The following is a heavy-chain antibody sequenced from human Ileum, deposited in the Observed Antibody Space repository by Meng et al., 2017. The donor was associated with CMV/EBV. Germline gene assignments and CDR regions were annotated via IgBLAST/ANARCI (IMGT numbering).Heavy chain of an antibody. J-gene: IGHJ4*02. Sequence: GESLKISCGTSAFTFSNYWMHWVRQAPGKGLVWVSRINPDGSGTDYADSVRGRFTVSRDNAKNILYLQMNSLRAEDTAVYYCARDLRGPRDYWCQGTLVTVSS. CDR1: AFTFSNYW. CDR3: ARDLRGPRDY. V-gene: IGHV3-74*01. CDR2: INPDGSGT.